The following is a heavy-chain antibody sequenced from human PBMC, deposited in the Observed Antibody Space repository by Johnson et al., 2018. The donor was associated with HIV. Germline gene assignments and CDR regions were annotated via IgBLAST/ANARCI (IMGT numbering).Heavy chain of an antibody. CDR2: INWNGGST. J-gene: IGHJ3*02. D-gene: IGHD6-19*01. Sequence: VQLVESGGGLVQPGGSLRLSCAASGFTFDDYAMHWVRQAPGKGLEWVSGINWNGGSTGYADSVKGRFTISRAPSKNTLYLQMNSLRAEDTAIYYCARTGRAVAGTPHAFDIWGQGTMVTVSS. V-gene: IGHV3-20*04. CDR3: ARTGRAVAGTPHAFDI. CDR1: GFTFDDYA.